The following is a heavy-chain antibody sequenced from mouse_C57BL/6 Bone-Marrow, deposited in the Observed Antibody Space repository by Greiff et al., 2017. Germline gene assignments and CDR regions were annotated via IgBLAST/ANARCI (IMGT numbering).Heavy chain of an antibody. Sequence: VHVKQSGPELVKPGASVKMSCKASGYTFTDYNMHWVKQSHGKSLEWIGYINPNNGGTSYNQKFKGKATLTVNKSSSTAYMELRSLTSEDSAVYYCARSYYGSSYNYWGQGTTLTVSS. D-gene: IGHD1-1*01. CDR2: INPNNGGT. J-gene: IGHJ2*01. CDR3: ARSYYGSSYNY. CDR1: GYTFTDYN. V-gene: IGHV1-22*01.